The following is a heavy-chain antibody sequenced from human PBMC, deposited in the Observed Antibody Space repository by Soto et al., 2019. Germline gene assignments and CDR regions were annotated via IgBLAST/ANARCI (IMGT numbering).Heavy chain of an antibody. V-gene: IGHV1-69*01. CDR3: ARGALGAPRILDY. CDR1: GGTFSSYA. CDR2: VIPIFGTA. D-gene: IGHD3-10*01. Sequence: QVQLVQSGAEVKKPGSSVKVSCKASGGTFSSYAISWVRQAPGQGLAWMGGVIPIFGTASYAQKFQGRVTFTADESMSTANRELSSLRSEDTAVYYCARGALGAPRILDYWGQGTLVTVSS. J-gene: IGHJ4*02.